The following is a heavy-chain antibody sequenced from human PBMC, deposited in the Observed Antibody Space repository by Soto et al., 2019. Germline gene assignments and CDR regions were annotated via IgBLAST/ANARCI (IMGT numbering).Heavy chain of an antibody. Sequence: GGSLRLSCSASGFTFSSYAMHWVRQAPGKGLEWVAVISYDGSNKYYADSVKGRFTISRDNSKNTLYLQMNSLRAEDTAVYYCARDRWSRKAPLRPEYFDYWGQGTLVTVSS. CDR3: ARDRWSRKAPLRPEYFDY. CDR1: GFTFSSYA. CDR2: ISYDGSNK. V-gene: IGHV3-30-3*01. J-gene: IGHJ4*02. D-gene: IGHD3-16*01.